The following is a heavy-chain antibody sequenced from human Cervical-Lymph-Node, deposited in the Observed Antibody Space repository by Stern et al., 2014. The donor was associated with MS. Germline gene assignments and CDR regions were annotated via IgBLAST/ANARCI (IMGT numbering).Heavy chain of an antibody. CDR2: IYYSGST. D-gene: IGHD5-12*01. CDR1: GDSISTSHW. V-gene: IGHV4-28*03. Sequence: QVQLQESGPGLVKPSDTLSLTCGVSGDSISTSHWWGWIRQPPGKGLEWXGHIYYSGSTYYNPSLQSRVTMSVDTSKNQFSLKLSSVTAVDTAVYYCARGGYSLYWYFDLWGRGTLVTVSS. J-gene: IGHJ2*01. CDR3: ARGGYSLYWYFDL.